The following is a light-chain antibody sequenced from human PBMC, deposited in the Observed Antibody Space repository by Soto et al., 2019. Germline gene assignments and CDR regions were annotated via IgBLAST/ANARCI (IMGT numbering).Light chain of an antibody. CDR3: CSYTVTTTRDGRV. Sequence: QSALTQPASVSGSPGQSITISCTGTSSDVGDYNYVSWYQQRPGKAPELIIYDVTNRPSGVSNRFSGSKSGNTASLTISGLQAEDEADYYCCSYTVTTTRDGRVFGGGTKLTVL. CDR2: DVT. CDR1: SSDVGDYNY. V-gene: IGLV2-14*01. J-gene: IGLJ3*02.